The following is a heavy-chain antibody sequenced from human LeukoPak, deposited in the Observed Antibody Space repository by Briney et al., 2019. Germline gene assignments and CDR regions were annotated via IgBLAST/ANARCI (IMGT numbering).Heavy chain of an antibody. CDR1: GYTFAAYY. J-gene: IGHJ4*02. CDR2: IIPSDGCT. V-gene: IGHV1-46*01. D-gene: IGHD3-10*01. CDR3: AKVGSRSFGVIIPLSFDY. Sequence: ASVKVSCKASGYTFAAYYVHWVRQAPGQGREWMGMIIPSDGCTNYSQKFQGRCTITRDISTSTVYMELSSLRSDDKAVYYCAKVGSRSFGVIIPLSFDYWGKGTLITVSS.